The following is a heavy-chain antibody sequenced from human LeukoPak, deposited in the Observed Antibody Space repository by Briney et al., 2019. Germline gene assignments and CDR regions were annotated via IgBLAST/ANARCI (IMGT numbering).Heavy chain of an antibody. Sequence: ASVKVSCKASGYTFTSYGISWVRQAPGQGLEWMGWISAYNGNTNYAQKLQGRVTMTTDTSTRTAYMELRSLRSDDTAVYYCARERQGSGWSDYYFDYWGQGTLVTVSS. CDR3: ARERQGSGWSDYYFDY. D-gene: IGHD6-19*01. CDR1: GYTFTSYG. CDR2: ISAYNGNT. V-gene: IGHV1-18*01. J-gene: IGHJ4*02.